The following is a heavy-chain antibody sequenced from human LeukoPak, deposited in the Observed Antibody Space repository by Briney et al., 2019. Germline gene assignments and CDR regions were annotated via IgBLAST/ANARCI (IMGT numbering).Heavy chain of an antibody. V-gene: IGHV3-66*02. D-gene: IGHD3-10*01. CDR3: ARDSVRGVIPYYYGMDV. CDR1: GFTVSSNY. Sequence: GGSLRLSCAASGFTVSSNYMSWVRQAPGKGLEWVSVIYSGGSTYYADSVKGRFTISRDNSKNTLYLQMNSLRAEDTAVYYWARDSVRGVIPYYYGMDVWGQGTTVTVSS. CDR2: IYSGGST. J-gene: IGHJ6*02.